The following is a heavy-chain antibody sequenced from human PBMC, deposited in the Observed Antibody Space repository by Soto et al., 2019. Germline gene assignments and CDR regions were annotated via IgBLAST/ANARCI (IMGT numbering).Heavy chain of an antibody. CDR1: GYSFSTYW. CDR2: IDPSDSST. D-gene: IGHD6-13*01. Sequence: GESLKISCKGSGYSFSTYWINWVRQMPGKGLEWMGKIDPSDSSTNYSPSFQGHATISADKSTATAYLQWSSLKASDTAMYYCARFYSSRWSANSDSWGQGTLVTVSS. J-gene: IGHJ4*02. V-gene: IGHV5-10-1*01. CDR3: ARFYSSRWSANSDS.